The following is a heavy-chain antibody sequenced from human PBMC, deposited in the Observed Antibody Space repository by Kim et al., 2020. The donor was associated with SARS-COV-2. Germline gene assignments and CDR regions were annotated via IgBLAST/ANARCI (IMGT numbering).Heavy chain of an antibody. Sequence: IGVTIYHSDSVKSHFTISRDKARTSLDLQMNSLRAEDTAMYYCAARLDYWGQGALVTVSS. CDR2: IGVTI. CDR3: AARLDY. V-gene: IGHV3-11*04. J-gene: IGHJ4*02.